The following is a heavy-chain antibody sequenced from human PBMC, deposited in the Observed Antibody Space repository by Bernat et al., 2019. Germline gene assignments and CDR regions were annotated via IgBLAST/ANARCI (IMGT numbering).Heavy chain of an antibody. Sequence: QVQLVESGGGVVQPGRSLRLSCEASGFTFSSNAMHWVRQAPGKGLEWVAVISFEGSNKYYADSVKGRFTISRDNSKNTLYLQMNSLRAEDTAVYYCARSVNRVVYAPFDYWGQGTLVTVSS. CDR3: ARSVNRVVYAPFDY. D-gene: IGHD2-8*02. CDR2: ISFEGSNK. CDR1: GFTFSSNA. J-gene: IGHJ4*02. V-gene: IGHV3-30*01.